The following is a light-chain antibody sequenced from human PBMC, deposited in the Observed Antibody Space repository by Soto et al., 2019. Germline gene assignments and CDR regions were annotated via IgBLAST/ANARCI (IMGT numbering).Light chain of an antibody. Sequence: DMQMTQSPSTLSASVGDRVTITSRASQSISSWLAWYQQKPGKAPKLLIYDASSLESGVPSRFSGSGSGTDFTLTISSLQPDDFATYYCQQYNSYWTFGQGTKVEIK. V-gene: IGKV1-5*01. CDR1: QSISSW. CDR3: QQYNSYWT. CDR2: DAS. J-gene: IGKJ1*01.